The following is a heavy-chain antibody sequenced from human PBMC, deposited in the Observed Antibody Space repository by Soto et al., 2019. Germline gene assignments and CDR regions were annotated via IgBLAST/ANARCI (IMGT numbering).Heavy chain of an antibody. CDR2: FIPLFGTA. CDR3: AVNPGPDCSSTSCYGDGSDY. D-gene: IGHD2-2*01. Sequence: QVQLVQSGAEVKKPGSSVKVSCKASGGTFSSYAISWVRQAPGQGLEWMGGFIPLFGTANYAQKFQGRVAITANESTSTAYMELSSLRSEDTAVYYCAVNPGPDCSSTSCYGDGSDYWGQGTLVTVSS. V-gene: IGHV1-69*01. J-gene: IGHJ4*02. CDR1: GGTFSSYA.